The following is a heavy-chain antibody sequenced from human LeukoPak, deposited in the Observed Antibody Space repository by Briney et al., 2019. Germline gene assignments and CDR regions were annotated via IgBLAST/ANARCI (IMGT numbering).Heavy chain of an antibody. D-gene: IGHD2-15*01. CDR3: ARSGVATCHY. Sequence: GGSLRLSCQASGFTFSNYAMSWVRQAPGEGLEWVSSINNDGGGSFFADSVKGRFTISRDDFRSVVYLQMNSLSAEDTAVYYCARSGVATCHYWGQGILVTVSS. J-gene: IGHJ4*02. V-gene: IGHV3-23*01. CDR2: INNDGGGS. CDR1: GFTFSNYA.